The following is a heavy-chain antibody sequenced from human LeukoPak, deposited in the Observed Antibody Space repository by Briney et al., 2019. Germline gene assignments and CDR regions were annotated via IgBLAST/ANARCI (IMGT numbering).Heavy chain of an antibody. CDR2: ISSSTI. Sequence: GGSLRLSCAASGFSFSRYSMNWVRQAPGKGLEWLSYISSSTIYYADSVKGRFTISRDNAKNSLYLQMNSLRAEDTAVYYCARISDTVTTPFDYWGQGTLVTVSS. CDR1: GFSFSRYS. J-gene: IGHJ4*02. D-gene: IGHD4-17*01. CDR3: ARISDTVTTPFDY. V-gene: IGHV3-48*01.